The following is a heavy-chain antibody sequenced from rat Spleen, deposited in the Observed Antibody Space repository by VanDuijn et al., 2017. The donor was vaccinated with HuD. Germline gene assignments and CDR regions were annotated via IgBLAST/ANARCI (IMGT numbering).Heavy chain of an antibody. J-gene: IGHJ2*01. Sequence: EVQLVESGGGLVQPGRSLKLSCAASGFTFSDYNMAWVRQAPRKGLEWVASISNTGGSTYYRDSVKGRFTISRDNAMSTLYLQMDSLRSEDTATYYCARRHFGYTDYFDYWGQGVMVTVSS. CDR2: ISNTGGST. V-gene: IGHV5S23*01. D-gene: IGHD1-4*01. CDR3: ARRHFGYTDYFDY. CDR1: GFTFSDYN.